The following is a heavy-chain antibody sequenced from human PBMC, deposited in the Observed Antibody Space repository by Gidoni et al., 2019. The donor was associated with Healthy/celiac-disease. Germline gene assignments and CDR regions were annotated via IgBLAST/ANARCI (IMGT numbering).Heavy chain of an antibody. D-gene: IGHD2-15*01. CDR3: ARARNCSGGSCQKRDFDY. CDR2: IKHSGST. V-gene: IGHV4-34*01. CDR1: GASFSGYY. J-gene: IGHJ4*02. Sequence: QVQLQQWGAGLLKPSETLSLSCDVYGASFSGYYWRWIRQPPGKGLEWSGEIKHSGSTNYNPSLKSRVTISVDTSKNQFSLKLSAGTAADTAVYYCARARNCSGGSCQKRDFDYWGQGTLVTVSS.